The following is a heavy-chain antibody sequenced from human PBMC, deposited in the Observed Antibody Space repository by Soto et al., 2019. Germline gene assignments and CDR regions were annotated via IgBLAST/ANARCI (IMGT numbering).Heavy chain of an antibody. V-gene: IGHV3-23*01. D-gene: IGHD4-17*01. CDR1: GFTFSSYA. CDR2: ISGSGGST. J-gene: IGHJ4*02. CDR3: ANARTSWAYGDYGGY. Sequence: EVQLLESGGGLVQPGGSLRLSCAASGFTFSSYAMSWVRQAPGKGLVWVSAISGSGGSTYYADSVKGRFTISRDNSKNTLYLQMNSLRAEDTAVYYCANARTSWAYGDYGGYWGQGTLVTVSS.